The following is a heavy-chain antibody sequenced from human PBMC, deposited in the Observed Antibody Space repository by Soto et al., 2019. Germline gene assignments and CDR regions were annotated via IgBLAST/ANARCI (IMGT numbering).Heavy chain of an antibody. CDR3: ARAGGWELPPG. V-gene: IGHV3-48*01. D-gene: IGHD3-10*01. CDR2: ISSGSSTI. J-gene: IGHJ4*02. CDR1: GFTFSSYS. Sequence: VQLVESGGGLVQPGGSLRLSCAASGFTFSSYSMNWVRQAPGKGLEWVSYISSGSSTIYYADSVKGRFTISRDNAKNSLFLQMNSLRAEDTAVYYCARAGGWELPPGWGQGTLVTVSS.